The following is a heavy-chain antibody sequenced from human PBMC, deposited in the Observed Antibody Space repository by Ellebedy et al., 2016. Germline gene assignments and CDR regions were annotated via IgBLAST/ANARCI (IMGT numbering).Heavy chain of an antibody. D-gene: IGHD1-1*01. CDR2: ISDHNDNT. V-gene: IGHV1-18*01. J-gene: IGHJ4*02. CDR1: GYILSDYG. Sequence: ASVKVSCXASGYILSDYGISWVRQAPGQGLEWMGWISDHNDNTNFTQKFQGRVTITTDTSTNTAYMELRSLRSDDTAVYYCARDATHDFWGQGTLVTVSS. CDR3: ARDATHDF.